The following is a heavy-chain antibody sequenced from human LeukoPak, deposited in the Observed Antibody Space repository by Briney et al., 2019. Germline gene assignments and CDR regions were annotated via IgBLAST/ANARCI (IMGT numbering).Heavy chain of an antibody. V-gene: IGHV1-69*13. CDR2: IIPIFGTA. J-gene: IGHJ5*02. Sequence: ASVKVSCKASGGTFISYAISWVRQAPGQGLEWMGGIIPIFGTANYAQKFQGRVTITADESTSTAYMELSSLRSEDTAVYYCARDGSDSSCSSTSCFKYNWFDPWGQGTLVTVSS. CDR3: ARDGSDSSCSSTSCFKYNWFDP. D-gene: IGHD2-2*01. CDR1: GGTFISYA.